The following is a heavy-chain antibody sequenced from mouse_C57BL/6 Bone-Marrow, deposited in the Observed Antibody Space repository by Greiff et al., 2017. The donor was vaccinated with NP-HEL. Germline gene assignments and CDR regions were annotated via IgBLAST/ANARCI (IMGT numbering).Heavy chain of an antibody. CDR3: ARSFYSNWFAY. CDR2: IYPSDSET. CDR1: GYTFTSYW. V-gene: IGHV1-61*01. J-gene: IGHJ3*01. D-gene: IGHD2-5*01. Sequence: VQLQQPGAELVRPGSSVKLSCKASGYTFTSYWMDWVKQRPGQGLEWIGNIYPSDSETHYNQKFKDKATLTVDKSSSTAYMQLSSLTSEDSAFYYCARSFYSNWFAYWGQGTLVTVSA.